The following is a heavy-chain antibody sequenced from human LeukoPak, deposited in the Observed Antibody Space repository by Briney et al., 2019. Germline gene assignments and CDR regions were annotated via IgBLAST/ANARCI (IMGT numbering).Heavy chain of an antibody. J-gene: IGHJ4*02. CDR1: GFIFSSYA. CDR3: AKYGATAGTNYFDY. CDR2: ISGSGSST. V-gene: IGHV3-23*01. D-gene: IGHD6-13*01. Sequence: GGSLRLSCAASGFIFSSYAMSWVRQAPGKGLEWVSSISGSGSSTYYADSVKGRFTISRDNSKNTLYLQMNSLRAEDTAVYYRAKYGATAGTNYFDYWGQGTLVTVSS.